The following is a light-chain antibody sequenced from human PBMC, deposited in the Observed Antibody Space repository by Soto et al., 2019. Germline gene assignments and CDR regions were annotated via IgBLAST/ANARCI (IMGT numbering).Light chain of an antibody. CDR1: ETVSTN. CDR2: GSS. CDR3: QKYNSAPPWT. Sequence: EIVLTHSPATLAVSPWEGATLSCRATETVSTNLAWFQRKAGQPPRLLIYGSSTRATGVPDRFSGSGSGTDFTLTISSLQPEDVATYYCQKYNSAPPWTFGQGTKVDIK. J-gene: IGKJ1*01. V-gene: IGKV3-15*01.